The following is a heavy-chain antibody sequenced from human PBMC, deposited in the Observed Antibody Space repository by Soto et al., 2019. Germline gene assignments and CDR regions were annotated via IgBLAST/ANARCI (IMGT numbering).Heavy chain of an antibody. CDR2: IQSKTDGEAT. Sequence: EVQLVESGGALVKPGGSLRLSCAASXXTFTNAWINWVRQAPGKGLEWVGRIQSKTDGEATQYAAPVRGRITISRDDSKNTLYLQMNSLKPEDTAVYWWTTRFHINYSGDYRYKDVWGKGTTVIVSS. D-gene: IGHD4-4*01. CDR3: TTRFHINYSGDYRYKDV. CDR1: XXTFTNAW. J-gene: IGHJ6*03. V-gene: IGHV3-15*02.